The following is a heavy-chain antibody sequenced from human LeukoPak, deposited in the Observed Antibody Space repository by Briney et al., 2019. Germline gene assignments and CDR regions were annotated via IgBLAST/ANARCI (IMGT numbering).Heavy chain of an antibody. J-gene: IGHJ3*02. CDR3: ARDRSPYCSSTSCYPVWAFDI. D-gene: IGHD2-2*01. CDR2: IYTSGST. V-gene: IGHV4-4*07. CDR1: GGSISSYY. Sequence: SETLSLTCTVSGGSISSYYWSWIRQPAGKGLEWIGRIYTSGSTNYNPSLKSRVTMSVDTSKNQFSLKLSSVTAADTAVYYCARDRSPYCSSTSCYPVWAFDIWGQGTMVTVSS.